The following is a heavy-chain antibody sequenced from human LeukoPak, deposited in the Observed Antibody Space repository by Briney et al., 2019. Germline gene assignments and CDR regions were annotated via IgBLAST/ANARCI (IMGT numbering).Heavy chain of an antibody. V-gene: IGHV1-18*01. CDR3: ARSGGYCSSGSCYPNWFDP. CDR2: ISPYNGNT. D-gene: IGHD2-15*01. Sequence: GASVKVSCKASGYTFTTYGISWVRQAPGQGLAWMGWISPYNGNTNSAQKLQGRVTMTTDASTTTAYMELRSLRSDDTAVYYCARSGGYCSSGSCYPNWFDPWGQGTLVIVSS. CDR1: GYTFTTYG. J-gene: IGHJ5*02.